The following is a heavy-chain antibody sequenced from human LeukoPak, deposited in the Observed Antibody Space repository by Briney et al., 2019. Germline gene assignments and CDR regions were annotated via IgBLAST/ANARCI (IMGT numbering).Heavy chain of an antibody. J-gene: IGHJ5*02. CDR1: RFTFSGSA. V-gene: IGHV3-73*01. CDR2: IRNKANSYAT. Sequence: GGSLRLSCAASRFTFSGSAMDCVRQASGKGPEWVGRIRNKANSYATAYAASVKGRFTISRDDSKNTAYLQMNSLNTEDTADYSCTRHGNDNTYQFAPWGQGTLVTVSS. CDR3: TRHGNDNTYQFAP. D-gene: IGHD1-1*01.